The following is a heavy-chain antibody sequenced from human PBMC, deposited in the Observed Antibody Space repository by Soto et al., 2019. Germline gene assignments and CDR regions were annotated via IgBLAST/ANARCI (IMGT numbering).Heavy chain of an antibody. D-gene: IGHD3-3*01. CDR2: INYSGTT. J-gene: IGHJ4*02. V-gene: IGHV4-31*11. CDR1: GASVKTGGYY. CDR3: ATNRGYDFSYPDS. Sequence: QVQLQESGPGLVRPSQTLSLTCDVSGASVKTGGYYWTGIRQHPEKGLEWIGYINYSGTTYNPCLKSRAFLSLDMSKNQFSLNLTSVTAADTAVHYCATNRGYDFSYPDSWGQGILVTVSS.